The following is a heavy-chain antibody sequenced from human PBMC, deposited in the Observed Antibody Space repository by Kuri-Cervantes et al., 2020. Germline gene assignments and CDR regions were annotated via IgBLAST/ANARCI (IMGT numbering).Heavy chain of an antibody. Sequence: GSLRLSCAVSGGSISSGTWWTWVRQPPGKGLEWIGEVSHSGSANYSPSLKSRVTISVDKSKSQFSLTLYSVTPADTAVYYCARDFCGARKSGGDCIYWYFDVWGRGTLVTVSS. D-gene: IGHD2-21*02. CDR3: ARDFCGARKSGGDCIYWYFDV. CDR1: GGSISSGTW. V-gene: IGHV4-4*02. CDR2: VSHSGSA. J-gene: IGHJ2*01.